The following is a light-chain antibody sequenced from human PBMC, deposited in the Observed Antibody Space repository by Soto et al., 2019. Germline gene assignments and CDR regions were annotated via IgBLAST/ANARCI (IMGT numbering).Light chain of an antibody. CDR1: QSVSSY. CDR2: GAS. V-gene: IGKV3-20*01. CDR3: HQYGSSAWT. J-gene: IGKJ1*01. Sequence: EIVLTQSPLTLSVSPGESATLSCRASQSVSSYLAWYQQKPGQAPRLLIYGASTRAAGIPARFSGSGSGTDFTLTISRLVPEDFAVYYCHQYGSSAWTFGQGTKVDI.